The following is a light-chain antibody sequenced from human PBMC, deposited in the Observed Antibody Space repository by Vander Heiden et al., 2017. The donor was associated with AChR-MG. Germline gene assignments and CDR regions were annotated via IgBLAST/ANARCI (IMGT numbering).Light chain of an antibody. V-gene: IGKV3-11*01. CDR2: EAS. CDR3: HQRSNWPRT. Sequence: IVLTQSPATLSSSPGERATLPCRASQSVSSSLAWYQQKPGQAPRLLIYEASNRATGIPARFSGSGSGTDFTLTISSLEPEDLALYYCHQRSNWPRTFGERTKLEIK. J-gene: IGKJ4*01. CDR1: QSVSSS.